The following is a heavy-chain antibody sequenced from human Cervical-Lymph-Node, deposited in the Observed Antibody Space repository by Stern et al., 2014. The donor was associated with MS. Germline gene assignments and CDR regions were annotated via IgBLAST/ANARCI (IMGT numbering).Heavy chain of an antibody. J-gene: IGHJ6*02. V-gene: IGHV3-33*01. D-gene: IGHD6-13*01. CDR1: GFTFSSYG. Sequence: QLVQSGGGVVQPGRSLRLSCAASGFTFSSYGMHWVRQAPGKGLEWVAVIWYAGSNKYYADSVKGRFTISRDNSKNTLYLQMNSLRAEDTAVYYCARSSSPSPYYYYGMDVWGQGTTVTVSS. CDR3: ARSSSPSPYYYYGMDV. CDR2: IWYAGSNK.